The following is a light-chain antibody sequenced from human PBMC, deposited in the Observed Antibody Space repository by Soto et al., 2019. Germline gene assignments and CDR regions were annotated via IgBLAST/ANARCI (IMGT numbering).Light chain of an antibody. CDR2: ATS. CDR3: QQYGDWPLT. V-gene: IGKV3-15*01. Sequence: EIVLTQSPGTLSLSPGERATLSCRASQSVNSNNFAWYQQKPGQAPRLLIFATSTRATGVPARFSGSGSGTEFTLTISSLQSEDFAVYYCQQYGDWPLTFGGGAKVEIE. J-gene: IGKJ4*01. CDR1: QSVNSN.